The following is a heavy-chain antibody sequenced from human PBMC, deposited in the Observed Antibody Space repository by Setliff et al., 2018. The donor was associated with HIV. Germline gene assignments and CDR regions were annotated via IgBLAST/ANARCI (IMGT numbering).Heavy chain of an antibody. CDR3: ARARGMVRGVISY. CDR2: INHSGST. Sequence: PSETLSLTCVVSGDSISRSRYYWGWIRQPPGKGLEWIGEINHSGSTNYNPSLKSRVTISVDTSKNQFSLKLSSVTAADTAVYYCARARGMVRGVISYWGQGTLVTVSS. D-gene: IGHD3-10*01. J-gene: IGHJ4*02. V-gene: IGHV4-39*07. CDR1: GDSISRSRYY.